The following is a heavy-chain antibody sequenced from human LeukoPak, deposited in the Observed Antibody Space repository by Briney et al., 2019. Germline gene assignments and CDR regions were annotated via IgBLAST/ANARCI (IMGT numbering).Heavy chain of an antibody. D-gene: IGHD3-22*01. CDR3: ARLLDNDISGDPDTFDV. J-gene: IGHJ3*01. Sequence: SETLSLTCTVSGGSINTYYWSWIRQTPGKGLEWIGYIYSSGSTKYNPSLKSRVSISVDTSKNQFSLKLTSVTSADTAVYSCARLLDNDISGDPDTFDVWGQGTTVIVSS. CDR2: IYSSGST. V-gene: IGHV4-59*01. CDR1: GGSINTYY.